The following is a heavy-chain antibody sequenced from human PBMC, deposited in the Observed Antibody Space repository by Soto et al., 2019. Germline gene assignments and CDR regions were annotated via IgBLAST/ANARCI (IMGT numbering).Heavy chain of an antibody. D-gene: IGHD1-1*01. CDR1: GYTLTGHY. CDR3: ARDSSPVPGSMDV. Sequence: ASVNVSCQASGYTLTGHYMHWVRQAPGQGLEWMGWINPDSDGTNYAQKFQGWVTTTRDTSSSTVSMEVRRLKSGDTAVYYCARDSSPVPGSMDVWGQGTMVTVYS. V-gene: IGHV1-2*04. J-gene: IGHJ6*02. CDR2: INPDSDGT.